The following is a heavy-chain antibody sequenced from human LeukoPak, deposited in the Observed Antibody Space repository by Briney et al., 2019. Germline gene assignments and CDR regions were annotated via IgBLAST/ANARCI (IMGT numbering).Heavy chain of an antibody. Sequence: GGSLRLSCAASGFIFSSYAMSWVRQAPGKGLEWVSAISESGGGTYYADSVKGRFTISRDNSQNTMYLQMNSLRAEDTAVYYCAKDLGLIDSLGYCTGDSCYFDYWGPGTLVTVSS. J-gene: IGHJ4*02. CDR2: ISESGGGT. CDR3: AKDLGLIDSLGYCTGDSCYFDY. V-gene: IGHV3-23*01. D-gene: IGHD2-15*01. CDR1: GFIFSSYA.